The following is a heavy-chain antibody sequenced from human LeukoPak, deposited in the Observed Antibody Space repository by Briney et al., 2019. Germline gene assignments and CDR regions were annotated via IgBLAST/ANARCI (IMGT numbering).Heavy chain of an antibody. V-gene: IGHV1-18*01. CDR1: GYTFSDYS. CDR3: ARHVGSGSPTEYFQH. D-gene: IGHD3-3*01. Sequence: ASVKVSCKASGYTFSDYSITWVRQAPGQGLEWMGWISPYNADTNYAQNFQGRVTMTTDRSTRTAYMELRNLRSDDTAVYYCARHVGSGSPTEYFQHWGQGTLVTVSS. CDR2: ISPYNADT. J-gene: IGHJ1*01.